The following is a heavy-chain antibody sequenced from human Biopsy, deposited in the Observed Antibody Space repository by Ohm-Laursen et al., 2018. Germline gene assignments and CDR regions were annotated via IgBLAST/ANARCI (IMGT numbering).Heavy chain of an antibody. CDR1: GFTFHTYA. V-gene: IGHV3-23*01. CDR2: IDVSDYNT. J-gene: IGHJ5*01. CDR3: VKQWGGYNFDS. Sequence: SFRLSCAAPGFTFHTYAMNWVRQAPGKGLEWVAHIDVSDYNTYYADSVRGRFTISRDNSKQMVHLEINSLTADDTAVYYCVKQWGGYNFDSWGQGTLVTVSS. D-gene: IGHD1-14*01.